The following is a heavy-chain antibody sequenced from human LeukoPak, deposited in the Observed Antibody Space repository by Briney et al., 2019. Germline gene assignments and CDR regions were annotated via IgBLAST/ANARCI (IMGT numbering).Heavy chain of an antibody. V-gene: IGHV4-34*01. CDR3: ARKVVPAAMISSNWFDP. D-gene: IGHD2-2*01. CDR2: INHSGST. CDR1: GGSFSGYY. J-gene: IGHJ5*02. Sequence: KSSETLSLTCAVYGGSFSGYYWSWIRQPPGKGLEWIGEINHSGSTNYNPSLKNRVTISVDTSKNQFSLKLSSVTAADTAVYYCARKVVPAAMISSNWFDPWGQGTLVTVSS.